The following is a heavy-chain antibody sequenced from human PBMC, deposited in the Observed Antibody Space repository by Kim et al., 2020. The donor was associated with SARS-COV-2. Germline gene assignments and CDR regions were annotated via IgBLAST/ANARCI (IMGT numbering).Heavy chain of an antibody. CDR3: APYYDSNSYRGQWD. D-gene: IGHD3-22*01. J-gene: IGHJ4*01. V-gene: IGHV1-18*01. CDR1: GYSFSNYG. Sequence: ASVKVSCKASGYSFSNYGLVWARQAPGQGLEWMGWISSNSGHTKYAQNVQGRVTLTTDTSTNTGYMELSSLRSDDTAVYYCAPYYDSNSYRGQWDWGQGTPVTVPS. CDR2: ISSNSGHT.